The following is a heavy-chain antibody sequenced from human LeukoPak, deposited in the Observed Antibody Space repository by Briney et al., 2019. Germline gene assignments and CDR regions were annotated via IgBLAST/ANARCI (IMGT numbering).Heavy chain of an antibody. CDR1: GFTFSSYE. Sequence: GSLRLSCAASGFTFSSYEMNWVRQAPGKGLEWVSYISSSGSTIHYADSVKGRFTISRDNAKNSLYLQMNSLRAEDTAVYYCARDLAVAGNMWGQGTLVTVSS. CDR2: ISSSGSTI. D-gene: IGHD6-19*01. V-gene: IGHV3-48*03. J-gene: IGHJ4*02. CDR3: ARDLAVAGNM.